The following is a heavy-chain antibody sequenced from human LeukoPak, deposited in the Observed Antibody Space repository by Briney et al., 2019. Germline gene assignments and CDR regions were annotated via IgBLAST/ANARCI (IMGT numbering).Heavy chain of an antibody. D-gene: IGHD2-2*01. J-gene: IGHJ6*02. CDR2: ISSSSSTI. V-gene: IGHV3-48*02. CDR1: GXTFSSYS. Sequence: GGSLRLSCAASGXTFSSYSMNWVRQAPGKGLELVSYISSSSSTIYYADSVKGRFTISRDNAKNSLYLQMNSLRDEDTAVYYCAREDCSSTSCSPNYYYYGMDVWGQGTTVTVSS. CDR3: AREDCSSTSCSPNYYYYGMDV.